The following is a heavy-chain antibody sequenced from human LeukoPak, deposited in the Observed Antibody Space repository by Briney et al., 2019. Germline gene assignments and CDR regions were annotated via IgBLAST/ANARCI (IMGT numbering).Heavy chain of an antibody. CDR1: GYTSTSYD. Sequence: ASVKVSCKASGYTSTSYDINWVRQATGQGLEWMGWMNPNSGNTGYAQKFQGRVTMTRNTSISTAYMELSSLRSEDTAVDYCARGPGIGYWAEEATAFDVWGQGTMVTVSS. CDR2: MNPNSGNT. J-gene: IGHJ3*01. CDR3: ARGPGIGYWAEEATAFDV. D-gene: IGHD2-15*01. V-gene: IGHV1-8*01.